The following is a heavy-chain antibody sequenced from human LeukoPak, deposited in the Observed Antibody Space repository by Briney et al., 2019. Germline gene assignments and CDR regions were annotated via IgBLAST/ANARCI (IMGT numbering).Heavy chain of an antibody. CDR3: AKDYLGYYRPFDY. D-gene: IGHD3-3*01. Sequence: GGSLRLSCAASGFAFNNYAMNWVRQVPGKGLEWVSAISGGGGSTYYADSVKGRFTISRDNSKNTLYLQMNSLRADDTAVYYCAKDYLGYYRPFDYWGQGILVTVSS. CDR1: GFAFNNYA. CDR2: ISGGGGST. V-gene: IGHV3-23*01. J-gene: IGHJ4*02.